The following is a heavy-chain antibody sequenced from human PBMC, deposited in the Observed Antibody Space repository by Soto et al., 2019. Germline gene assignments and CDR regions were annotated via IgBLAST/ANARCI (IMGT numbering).Heavy chain of an antibody. V-gene: IGHV1-18*01. CDR3: ATGGGKRYGEFEL. CDR2: ISSYNGNT. Sequence: QVQLLQSGAEVKKPGASLKVSCKASGSPVNGYGISWVRQAPGQGLEWMGGISSYNGNTRSTQKLQARVTMTTDTSTSTAYMERGSLTSDDTAVYYCATGGGKRYGEFELWGHGTLVTVSS. CDR1: GSPVNGYG. J-gene: IGHJ5*01. D-gene: IGHD1-26*01.